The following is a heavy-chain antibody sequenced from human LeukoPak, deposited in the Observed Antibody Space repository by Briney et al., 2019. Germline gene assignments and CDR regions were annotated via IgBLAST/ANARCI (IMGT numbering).Heavy chain of an antibody. J-gene: IGHJ1*01. CDR2: INHSGST. Sequence: SETLSLTCTVSGGSVHSGGYYWSWIRQPPGKGLEWIGEINHSGSTNYNPSLKSRVTISVDTSKNQFSLKLSSVTAADTAVYYCARKGYCSSTSCNTLEYFQHWGQGTLVTVSS. CDR3: ARKGYCSSTSCNTLEYFQH. D-gene: IGHD2-2*01. V-gene: IGHV4-34*01. CDR1: GGSVHSGGYY.